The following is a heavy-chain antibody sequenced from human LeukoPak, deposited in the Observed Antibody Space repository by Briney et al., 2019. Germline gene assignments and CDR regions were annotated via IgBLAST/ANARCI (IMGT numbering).Heavy chain of an antibody. V-gene: IGHV4-59*01. J-gene: IGHJ5*02. CDR1: GGSISSYY. Sequence: SETLSLTCTVSGGSISSYYWSWIRQPPGKGLEWIGYIYYSGSTNYNPSLKSRVTISVDTSKNQFSLKLSSVTAADTAVYYCAREEAVAGRGFDLWGQGTLVTVSS. CDR2: IYYSGST. D-gene: IGHD6-19*01. CDR3: AREEAVAGRGFDL.